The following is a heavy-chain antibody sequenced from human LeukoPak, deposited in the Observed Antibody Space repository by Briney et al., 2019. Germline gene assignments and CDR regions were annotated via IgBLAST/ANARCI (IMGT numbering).Heavy chain of an antibody. V-gene: IGHV1-2*02. CDR1: GYTFTGYY. D-gene: IGHD2-2*01. CDR3: ARGGGWGYCSSTSCLDY. J-gene: IGHJ4*02. CDR2: INPNSGGT. Sequence: ASVKVSCKASGYTFTGYYMHWVRQAPGQGLEWMGWINPNSGGTDYAQKFQGRVTMTRDTSVSTAYMELSSLRSEDTAVYYCARGGGWGYCSSTSCLDYWGQGTLVTVSS.